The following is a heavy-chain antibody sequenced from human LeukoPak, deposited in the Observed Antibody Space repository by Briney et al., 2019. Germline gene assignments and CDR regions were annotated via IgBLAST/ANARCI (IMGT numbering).Heavy chain of an antibody. CDR1: GYSFSSYY. CDR2: INPSGDGT. CDR3: AREVGFWAV. J-gene: IGHJ6*04. V-gene: IGHV1-46*01. D-gene: IGHD3-3*01. Sequence: ASVKVSCKASGYSFSSYYMHWVRQAPGQGLEWMGIINPSGDGTSYAQKFQGRVTMTRNTSISTAYMELSSLRSEDTAVYYCAREVGFWAVWGKGTTVTVSS.